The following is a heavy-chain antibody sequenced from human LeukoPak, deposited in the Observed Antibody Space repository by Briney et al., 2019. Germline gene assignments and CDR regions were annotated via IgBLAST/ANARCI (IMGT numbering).Heavy chain of an antibody. Sequence: KASETLSLTCAVYGGSFSGYYWSWIRQPPGKGLEWIGEINHSGSTNYSPSLKSRVTISVDTSKNQFSLKLSSVTAADTAVYYCARVSGWSYNPKYFDYWGQGTLVTVSS. CDR3: ARVSGWSYNPKYFDY. D-gene: IGHD1-26*01. CDR1: GGSFSGYY. V-gene: IGHV4-34*01. CDR2: INHSGST. J-gene: IGHJ4*02.